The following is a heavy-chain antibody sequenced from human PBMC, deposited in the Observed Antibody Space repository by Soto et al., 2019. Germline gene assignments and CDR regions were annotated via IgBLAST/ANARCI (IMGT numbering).Heavy chain of an antibody. J-gene: IGHJ6*02. Sequence: SVKVSCKASGGTFSSYAISWVRQAPGQGLEWMGGIIPIFGTANYAQKFQGRVTITADKSTSTAYMELSSLRSEDTAVYYCASSATRFSPSYYGMDVWGQGTTVTVSS. CDR3: ASSATRFSPSYYGMDV. CDR1: GGTFSSYA. V-gene: IGHV1-69*06. CDR2: IIPIFGTA. D-gene: IGHD6-6*01.